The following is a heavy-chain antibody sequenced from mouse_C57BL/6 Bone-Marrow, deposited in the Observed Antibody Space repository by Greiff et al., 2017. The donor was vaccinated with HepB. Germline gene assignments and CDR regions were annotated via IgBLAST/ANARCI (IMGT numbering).Heavy chain of an antibody. V-gene: IGHV1-54*01. CDR3: ARVDYSNYPGV. J-gene: IGHJ1*03. D-gene: IGHD2-5*01. Sequence: VQRVESGAELVRPGTSVKVSCKASGYAFTNYLIEWVKQRPGQGLEWIGVINPGSGGTNYNEKFKGKATLTADKSSSTAYMQLSSLTSEDSAVYFCARVDYSNYPGVWGTGTTVTVSS. CDR1: GYAFTNYL. CDR2: INPGSGGT.